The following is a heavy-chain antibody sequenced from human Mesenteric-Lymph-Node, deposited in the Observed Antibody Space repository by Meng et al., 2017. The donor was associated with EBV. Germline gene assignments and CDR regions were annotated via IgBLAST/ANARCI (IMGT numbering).Heavy chain of an antibody. D-gene: IGHD2-15*01. Sequence: VQLAQGGAGLLKASETLSLTCEVSGGSFSNYYWSWIRQTPGKGLEWTGEINHSGSANYNPSLKSRVTISIDTSKNQFSLRLNSVTAADTAVYYCARGVQVAWRFDPWGQGTLVTVSS. CDR1: GGSFSNYY. CDR3: ARGVQVAWRFDP. V-gene: IGHV4-34*02. CDR2: INHSGSA. J-gene: IGHJ5*02.